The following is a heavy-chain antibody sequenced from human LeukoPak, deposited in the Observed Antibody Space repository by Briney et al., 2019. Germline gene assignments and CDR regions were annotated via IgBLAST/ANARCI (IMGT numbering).Heavy chain of an antibody. D-gene: IGHD3-10*01. V-gene: IGHV4-30-2*01. CDR3: ARTYYYGSGSPHFDY. CDR1: AGTITSDDSY. Sequence: SETLSLTCTVSAGTITSDDSYWSWIRQPPGKGLEWIGYIYHSGTAYYNPSLKSRVTMSVDRSKNQFSLKVSSVTAADTAVYYCARTYYYGSGSPHFDYWGQGTLVTLSS. J-gene: IGHJ4*02. CDR2: IYHSGTA.